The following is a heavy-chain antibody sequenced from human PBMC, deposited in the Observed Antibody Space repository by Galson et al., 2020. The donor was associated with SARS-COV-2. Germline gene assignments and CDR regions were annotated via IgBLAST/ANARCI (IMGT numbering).Heavy chain of an antibody. V-gene: IGHV3-49*03. CDR1: GFTFGDYA. CDR2: IRSKAYGGTT. CDR3: TRVRFLGYCSRSSCYRGMDV. D-gene: IGHD2-2*01. J-gene: IGHJ6*02. Sequence: GGSLRLSCTASGFTFGDYAMSWFRQAPGKGLEWVGFIRSKAYGGTTEYAASVKGRFTISRDDSKSIAYLQMNSLKTEDTAVYYCTRVRFLGYCSRSSCYRGMDVWGQGTTVTVSS.